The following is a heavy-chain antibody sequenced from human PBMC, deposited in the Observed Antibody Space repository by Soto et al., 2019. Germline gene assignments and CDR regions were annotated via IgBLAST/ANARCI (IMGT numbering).Heavy chain of an antibody. J-gene: IGHJ4*02. CDR2: ISSSGSTI. Sequence: PGGSLRLSCAASGFTFSDYYMSWIRQAPGKGLEWVSYISSSGSTIYYADSVKGRFTISRDNAKNSLYLQMNSLRAEGTAVYYCAGLYSSSSGGFDYWGQGTLVTVSS. D-gene: IGHD6-6*01. CDR3: AGLYSSSSGGFDY. V-gene: IGHV3-11*01. CDR1: GFTFSDYY.